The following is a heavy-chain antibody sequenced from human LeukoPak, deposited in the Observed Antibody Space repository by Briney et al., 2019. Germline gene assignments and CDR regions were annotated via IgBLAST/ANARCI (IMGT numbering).Heavy chain of an antibody. D-gene: IGHD3-3*01. CDR3: ARHTGSSFRFLAADY. Sequence: GESLKISCKGSGYSFTSYWIAWVRQMPGKGLESLGIIYPGGSDTRYSPSFQGQVTISADKSISTAYLQWSSLKASDTAMYYCARHTGSSFRFLAADYWGQGTLVTVSS. V-gene: IGHV5-51*01. J-gene: IGHJ4*02. CDR1: GYSFTSYW. CDR2: IYPGGSDT.